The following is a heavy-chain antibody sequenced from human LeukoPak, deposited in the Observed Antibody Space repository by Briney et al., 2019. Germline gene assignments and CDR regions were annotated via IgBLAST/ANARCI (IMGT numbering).Heavy chain of an antibody. CDR1: GGSISSYY. D-gene: IGHD4-17*01. J-gene: IGHJ4*02. V-gene: IGHV4-59*12. Sequence: SETLSLTCTVSGGSISSYYWSWIRQPPGKGLEWIGYIYYSGSTNYNPSLKSRVTISVDTSKNQFSLKLSSVTAADTAVYYCARGGTYGDYDDYWGQGTLVTVSS. CDR3: ARGGTYGDYDDY. CDR2: IYYSGST.